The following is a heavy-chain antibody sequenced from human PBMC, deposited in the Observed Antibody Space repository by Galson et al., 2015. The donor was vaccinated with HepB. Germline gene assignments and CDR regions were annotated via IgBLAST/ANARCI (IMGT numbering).Heavy chain of an antibody. CDR1: GYWFSRYW. Sequence: QSGAEVKQPGESLKISCKGSGYWFSRYWIAWVRQMPGKGLEWMGIIFPDDSDTRYSPSFQGRVTISADKSISTAYLQWSSLKASDTAMYYCARHTLTAAVRGDYWGQGTLVTVSS. V-gene: IGHV5-51*01. CDR3: ARHTLTAAVRGDY. D-gene: IGHD6-13*01. CDR2: IFPDDSDT. J-gene: IGHJ4*02.